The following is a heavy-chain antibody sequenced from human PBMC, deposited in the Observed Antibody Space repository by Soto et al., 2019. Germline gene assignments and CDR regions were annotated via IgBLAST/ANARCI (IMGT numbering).Heavy chain of an antibody. J-gene: IGHJ4*02. D-gene: IGHD2-15*01. CDR3: ARTLSCSGGSCHVYFDS. V-gene: IGHV4-31*03. CDR2: IYYSGST. CDR1: GGSISSGGYY. Sequence: QVQLQESGPGLVKPSQTLSLTCTVSGGSISSGGYYWSWIRQHPGKGLEWIGYIYYSGSTYYNPSLRSRVTISVDTAKNLFSLKLSSVTAADTAVYYCARTLSCSGGSCHVYFDSWGQGTLVTVSS.